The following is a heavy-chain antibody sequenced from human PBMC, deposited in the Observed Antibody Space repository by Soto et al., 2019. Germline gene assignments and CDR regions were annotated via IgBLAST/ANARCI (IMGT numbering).Heavy chain of an antibody. J-gene: IGHJ4*02. CDR1: SGSILVTNVF. CDR3: TRITGRHLDY. CDR2: IDYSGTA. Sequence: SXTQGHTCTVSSGSILVTNVFWGWVRQPPGKGLEWIGNIDYSGTAYFSPSLATRVTFHVDTSKNQFSLTLYSVTAADTAVYYCTRITGRHLDYWGQGILVTVSS. D-gene: IGHD1-20*01. V-gene: IGHV4-39*01.